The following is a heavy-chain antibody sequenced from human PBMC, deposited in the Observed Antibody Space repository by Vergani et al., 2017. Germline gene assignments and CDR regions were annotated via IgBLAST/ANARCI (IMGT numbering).Heavy chain of an antibody. D-gene: IGHD3-3*01. CDR1: GYSFTSYW. J-gene: IGHJ5*02. Sequence: EVQLVQSRAEVKKPGESLKISCKGSGYSFTSYWIGWVRQMPGKGLEWMGIIYAGDSDVRYSPSFQGQVTMSVDKSLSTAYLQWSSLKASDTATYYCAKTHDFSSLYSSYNWFDPWGQGTQVTVSS. V-gene: IGHV5-51*03. CDR2: IYAGDSDV. CDR3: AKTHDFSSLYSSYNWFDP.